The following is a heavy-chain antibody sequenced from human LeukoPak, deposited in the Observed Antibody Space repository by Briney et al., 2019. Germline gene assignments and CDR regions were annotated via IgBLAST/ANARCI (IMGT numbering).Heavy chain of an antibody. D-gene: IGHD4-17*01. CDR3: ARVSRYGDLWYYYYYMDV. CDR1: GFTFSSYW. J-gene: IGHJ6*03. Sequence: PGGSLRLSCAASGFTFSSYWMHWVRQAPGKGLVWVSRINSDGSSTSYADSVKGRFTISRDNAKNSLYLQMNSLRAEDTAVYYCARVSRYGDLWYYYYYMDVWGKGTTVTVSS. V-gene: IGHV3-74*01. CDR2: INSDGSST.